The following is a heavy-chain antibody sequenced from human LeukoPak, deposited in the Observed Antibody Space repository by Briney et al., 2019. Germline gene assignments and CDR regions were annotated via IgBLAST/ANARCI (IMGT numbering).Heavy chain of an antibody. J-gene: IGHJ3*02. Sequence: SVKVSCKASGGTFSSYAISWVRQAPGQGLEWMGRIIPIFGTANYAQKFQGRVTITTDESTSTAYMELSSLRSEDTAVYYCATLGDTARTGDAFDIWGQGTMVTVSS. CDR1: GGTFSSYA. D-gene: IGHD5-18*01. CDR3: ATLGDTARTGDAFDI. CDR2: IIPIFGTA. V-gene: IGHV1-69*05.